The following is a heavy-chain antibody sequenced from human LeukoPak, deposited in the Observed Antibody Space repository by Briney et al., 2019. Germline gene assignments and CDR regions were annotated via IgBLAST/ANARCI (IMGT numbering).Heavy chain of an antibody. J-gene: IGHJ5*02. D-gene: IGHD3-22*01. V-gene: IGHV1-69*06. CDR2: IIPIFGTA. Sequence: SVKVSCKASGGTFSSYAISWVRQAPGQGLEWMGGIIPIFGTANYAQKFQGRVTITADKSTSTAYMELSSLRSEDTAVYYCAKGGSYYYDSSGYSPWGQGTLVTVSS. CDR3: AKGGSYYYDSSGYSP. CDR1: GGTFSSYA.